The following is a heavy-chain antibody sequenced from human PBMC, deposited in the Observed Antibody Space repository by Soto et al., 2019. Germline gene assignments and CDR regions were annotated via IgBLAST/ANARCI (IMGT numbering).Heavy chain of an antibody. V-gene: IGHV4-59*08. J-gene: IGHJ4*02. Sequence: SETLSLTCTVSGGSIRNYYWSWIRQPPGKGLEWIGYVYYSGSTNYNPSLKSRVTISVDTSKNQFSLKLSSVTAADTAVYYCERLTRYLGGFDCWGQGNLVTVS. D-gene: IGHD3-16*01. CDR3: ERLTRYLGGFDC. CDR1: GGSIRNYY. CDR2: VYYSGST.